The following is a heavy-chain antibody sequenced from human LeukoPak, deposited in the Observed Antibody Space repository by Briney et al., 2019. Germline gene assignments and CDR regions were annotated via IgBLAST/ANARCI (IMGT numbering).Heavy chain of an antibody. CDR1: GDTVTGFS. CDR2: FDPEDGAR. CDR3: ATGYTYDYSLY. V-gene: IGHV1-24*01. J-gene: IGHJ4*02. Sequence: ASVKVSCKVSGDTVTGFSIHWVRQAPGHGLEWMGGFDPEDGARIFAQKFQGRVTMTEDTPTDTAYMDLSSLRSEDTAVYYCATGYTYDYSLYWGQGTLVTVSS. D-gene: IGHD5-18*01.